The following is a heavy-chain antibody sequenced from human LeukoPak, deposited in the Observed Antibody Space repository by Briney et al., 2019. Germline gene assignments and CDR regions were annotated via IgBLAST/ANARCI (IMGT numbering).Heavy chain of an antibody. J-gene: IGHJ6*03. CDR3: ARDLDPAAIPYYYYYMDV. CDR2: IIPIFGTA. Sequence: SVKVSCKASGGTFSSYAISWVRQAPGQGLEWMGGIIPIFGTANYAQKFQGRVTITADESTSTAYMELRSLRSEDTAVYYCARDLDPAAIPYYYYYMDVWGKGTTVTVSS. CDR1: GGTFSSYA. V-gene: IGHV1-69*13. D-gene: IGHD2-2*01.